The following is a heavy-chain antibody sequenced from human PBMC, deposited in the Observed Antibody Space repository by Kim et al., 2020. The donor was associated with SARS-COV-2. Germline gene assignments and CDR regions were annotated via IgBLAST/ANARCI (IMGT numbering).Heavy chain of an antibody. V-gene: IGHV3-21*01. CDR3: ASGSYTPYYFDY. Sequence: ADSVKGRFTISRHNAKTSLYLQRNSLGAEDTAVYYCASGSYTPYYFDYWGQGTLVTVSS. J-gene: IGHJ4*02. D-gene: IGHD1-26*01.